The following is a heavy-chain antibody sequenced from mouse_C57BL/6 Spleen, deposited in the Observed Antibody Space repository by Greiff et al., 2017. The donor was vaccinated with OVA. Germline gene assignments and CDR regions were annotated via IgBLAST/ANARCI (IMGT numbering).Heavy chain of an antibody. CDR2: IYHGDGDT. Sequence: QVQLQQSGAELVKPGASVKISCKASGYAFSSYWMNWVKQRPGKGLEWIGQIYHGDGDTNYNGKFKGKATLTADKSSSTAYMQRSRLTAEASAVYFCARGKGGIYGYAAYWGQGTLVTVSA. CDR1: GYAFSSYW. CDR3: ARGKGGIYGYAAY. D-gene: IGHD2-2*01. J-gene: IGHJ3*01. V-gene: IGHV1-80*01.